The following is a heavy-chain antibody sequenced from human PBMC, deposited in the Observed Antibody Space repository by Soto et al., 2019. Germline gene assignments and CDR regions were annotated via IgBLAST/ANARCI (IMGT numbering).Heavy chain of an antibody. V-gene: IGHV1-69*06. J-gene: IGHJ6*02. CDR3: ASTSYGNGSSCSSRHYYGMDV. CDR2: ITPFVDTS. Sequence: QVRLVQSGAEVKKPGSSVKVSCKVSGGTFSKYSLSWVRQTPGQGLEWMGGITPFVDTSNYAQRFLGRVTITADKPTNTAFLEVRGRKSEDTALYFCASTSYGNGSSCSSRHYYGMDVWGQGTTVTVSS. D-gene: IGHD2-21*01. CDR1: GGTFSKYS.